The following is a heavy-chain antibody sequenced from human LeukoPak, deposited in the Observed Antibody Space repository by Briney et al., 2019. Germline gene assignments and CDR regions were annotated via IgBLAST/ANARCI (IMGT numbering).Heavy chain of an antibody. Sequence: GGSLRLSCAASGFTFSSYWMSWVRQAPGKGLEWVANIKQDGSEKYYVDSVKGRFTISRDNAKNSLYLQMNSLRAEDTAVYYYARESVVATVDYWGQGTLVTVSS. CDR2: IKQDGSEK. J-gene: IGHJ4*02. CDR1: GFTFSSYW. CDR3: ARESVVATVDY. D-gene: IGHD2-15*01. V-gene: IGHV3-7*01.